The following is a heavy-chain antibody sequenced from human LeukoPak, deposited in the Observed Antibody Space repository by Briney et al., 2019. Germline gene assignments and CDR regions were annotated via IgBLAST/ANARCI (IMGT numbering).Heavy chain of an antibody. Sequence: PGESLRLSCAASGFTFSSYAMSWVRQAPGKGLERVSAISGSGGSTYYADSVKGRFTISRDNSKNTLYLQMNSLRAEDTAVYYCAKDFMGYCSSTSCYSWVFDYWGQGTLVTVSS. V-gene: IGHV3-23*01. CDR2: ISGSGGST. J-gene: IGHJ4*02. CDR3: AKDFMGYCSSTSCYSWVFDY. CDR1: GFTFSSYA. D-gene: IGHD2-2*02.